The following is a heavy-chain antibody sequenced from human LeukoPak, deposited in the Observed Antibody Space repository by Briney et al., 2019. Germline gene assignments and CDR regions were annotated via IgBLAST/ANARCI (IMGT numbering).Heavy chain of an antibody. CDR2: ISDSGGST. J-gene: IGHJ4*02. V-gene: IGHV3-23*01. D-gene: IGHD1-14*01. CDR3: AREGPRTYTFDY. Sequence: GGSLRLSWAASGFTFSSYAMSWVRQAPGKGLEWVSVISDSGGSTYYADSVKGRFTISRDNSKNTLYLQMISLRAEDTAVYYCAREGPRTYTFDYWGQGTLVAVSS. CDR1: GFTFSSYA.